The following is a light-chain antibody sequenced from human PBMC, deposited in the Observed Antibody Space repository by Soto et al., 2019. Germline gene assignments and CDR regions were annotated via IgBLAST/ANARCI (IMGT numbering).Light chain of an antibody. CDR3: QQRSIWPLT. CDR2: GAS. J-gene: IGKJ4*01. V-gene: IGKV3-11*01. Sequence: EIVLTQSPNTLSLSPGESATLSCRASQCVGSGLSWYQQKPDQAPRLLIYGASNRATGIPARFSGSGSGTVFTLTISSLEPEDFAVYYCQQRSIWPLTFGGGTKVDIK. CDR1: QCVGSG.